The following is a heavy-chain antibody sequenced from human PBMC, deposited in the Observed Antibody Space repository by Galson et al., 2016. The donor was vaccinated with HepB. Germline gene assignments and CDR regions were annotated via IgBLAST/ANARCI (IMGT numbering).Heavy chain of an antibody. D-gene: IGHD3-10*01. V-gene: IGHV6-1*01. Sequence: CAISGDSVSSNSATWNWIRQSPSRGLEWLGRTYYRSKWYNDYAVSVKSRITINPDTSKNQFSLQLNSVTAADTAVYYCARGNYSAFDIWGQGTMVTVSS. CDR3: ARGNYSAFDI. CDR2: TYYRSKWYN. J-gene: IGHJ3*02. CDR1: GDSVSSNSAT.